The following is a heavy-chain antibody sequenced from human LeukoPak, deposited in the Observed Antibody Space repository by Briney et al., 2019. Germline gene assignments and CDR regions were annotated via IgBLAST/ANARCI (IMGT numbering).Heavy chain of an antibody. V-gene: IGHV4-4*02. Sequence: SSETLSLTCAVSGGSISSSNWWSWVRQPPGKGLEWIGEIYHSGSTNYNPSLKSRVTISVDKSKNQFSLKLSSVTAADTAVYYCARSSIAAALGNWFDPWGQGTLVTVSS. CDR2: IYHSGST. CDR1: GGSISSSNW. J-gene: IGHJ5*02. CDR3: ARSSIAAALGNWFDP. D-gene: IGHD6-13*01.